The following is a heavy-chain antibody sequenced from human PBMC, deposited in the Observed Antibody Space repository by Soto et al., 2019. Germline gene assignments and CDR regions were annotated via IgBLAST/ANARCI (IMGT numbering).Heavy chain of an antibody. CDR2: IYYNGNT. Sequence: SETLSLTCTVSGGSISSGGYYWSWVRQHPGRGLEWIGYIYYNGNTYYNPSLKSRVTVSVDTSKNQFSLNVRSVTAADTAVYYCARCSLVVIPVPGFDPWGQGTLVTVSS. D-gene: IGHD2-15*01. J-gene: IGHJ5*02. CDR1: GGSISSGGYY. V-gene: IGHV4-31*03. CDR3: ARCSLVVIPVPGFDP.